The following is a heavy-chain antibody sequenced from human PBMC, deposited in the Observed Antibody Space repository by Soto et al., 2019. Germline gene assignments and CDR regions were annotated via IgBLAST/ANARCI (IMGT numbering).Heavy chain of an antibody. J-gene: IGHJ6*02. V-gene: IGHV4-39*01. D-gene: IGHD6-13*01. Sequence: KPSETLSLTCTVSGGSISSSGYYWGWIRQPPGKGLEWIGSIYYSGSTYYNPSLKSRVTISVDTSKNQFSLKLSSVTAADTAVYYCAAMAMGAASTYYYYGMDVWGQGTTVTVS. CDR2: IYYSGST. CDR1: GGSISSSGYY. CDR3: AAMAMGAASTYYYYGMDV.